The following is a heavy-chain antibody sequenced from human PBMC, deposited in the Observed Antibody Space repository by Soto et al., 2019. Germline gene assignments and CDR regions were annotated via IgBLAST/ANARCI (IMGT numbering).Heavy chain of an antibody. J-gene: IGHJ5*02. Sequence: GSLRLSCAASGFTFSSYAMSWVRQAPGKGLEWVSAISGSGGSTYYADSVKGRFTISRDSSKNTLYLQMNSLRAEDTAVYYCANFYSILGFDPWGQGTLVTVSS. CDR1: GFTFSSYA. CDR3: ANFYSILGFDP. V-gene: IGHV3-23*01. D-gene: IGHD2-15*01. CDR2: ISGSGGST.